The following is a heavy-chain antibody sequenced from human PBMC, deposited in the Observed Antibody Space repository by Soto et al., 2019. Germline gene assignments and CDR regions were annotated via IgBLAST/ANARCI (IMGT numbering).Heavy chain of an antibody. CDR2: ISYDGSNK. V-gene: IGHV3-30*18. D-gene: IGHD6-6*01. Sequence: QVQLVESGGGVVQPGRSLRLSCAASGFTFSSYGMHWVRQAPGQGLEWVAVISYDGSNKYYADSVKGRFTISRDNSKNTRYLQMNSLRAEDTAVYYCAKDVIAARPHYGMDVWGQGTTVTVSS. CDR3: AKDVIAARPHYGMDV. J-gene: IGHJ6*02. CDR1: GFTFSSYG.